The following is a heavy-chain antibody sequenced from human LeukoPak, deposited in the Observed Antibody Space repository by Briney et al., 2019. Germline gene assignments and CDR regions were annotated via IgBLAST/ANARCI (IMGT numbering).Heavy chain of an antibody. J-gene: IGHJ1*01. CDR3: ATMTTVIGAEYFQH. V-gene: IGHV4-59*08. Sequence: PSQTLSLTCALSVGSISSYYWSWIRHPPGKGLERIGYINYSGSTNYNPSLKSRVTISVDTSKNQFSLKLSSVTAADTAVYYCATMTTVIGAEYFQHWGQGTLVTVSS. CDR2: INYSGST. D-gene: IGHD4-17*01. CDR1: VGSISSYY.